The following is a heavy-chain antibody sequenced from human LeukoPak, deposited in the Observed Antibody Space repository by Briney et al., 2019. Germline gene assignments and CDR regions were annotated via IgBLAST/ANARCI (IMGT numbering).Heavy chain of an antibody. V-gene: IGHV3-23*01. CDR1: GFTFSVYG. D-gene: IGHD3-10*01. Sequence: GGSLRLSCAVSGFTFSVYGMSWVRQAPGKGLEWVSAITGSGGRTYYADSVKGRFTISRDNSKNTLYLQMNSLRAEDTAVYYCAKDRVRGATQLDYWGQGTLVTVSS. CDR2: ITGSGGRT. J-gene: IGHJ4*02. CDR3: AKDRVRGATQLDY.